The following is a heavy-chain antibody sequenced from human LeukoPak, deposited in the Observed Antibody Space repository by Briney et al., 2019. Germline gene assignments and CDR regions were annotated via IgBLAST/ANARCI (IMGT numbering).Heavy chain of an antibody. J-gene: IGHJ5*02. V-gene: IGHV3-48*03. Sequence: GGSLRLSCAASGFTFSSYEMNWVRQAPGKGLEWVSYISSSGSTIYYADSVKGRFTISRDNAKNSLYLQMNSLRAEDTAVYYCARDITSYLPTWGQGTLVTVSS. CDR3: ARDITSYLPT. CDR1: GFTFSSYE. CDR2: ISSSGSTI. D-gene: IGHD1-14*01.